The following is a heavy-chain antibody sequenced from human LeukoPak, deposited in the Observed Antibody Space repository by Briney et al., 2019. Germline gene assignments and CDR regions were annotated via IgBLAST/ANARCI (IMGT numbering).Heavy chain of an antibody. D-gene: IGHD3-22*01. CDR3: ARGTSYYDGRFDY. V-gene: IGHV4-59*11. CDR1: GGSISSHY. CDR2: INYIGST. J-gene: IGHJ4*02. Sequence: SETLSLTCTVSGGSISSHYWSWIRQPPGKGLEWIAYINYIGSTIYNPSLKSRVTISVDMSKSQFSLKLNSVTAADTAVYYCARGTSYYDGRFDYWGQGTLVTVSS.